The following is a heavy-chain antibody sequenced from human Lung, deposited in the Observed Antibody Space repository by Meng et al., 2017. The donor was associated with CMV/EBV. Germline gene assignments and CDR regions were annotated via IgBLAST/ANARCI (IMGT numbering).Heavy chain of an antibody. CDR3: ARDRRGDSSGYVFGTGYFDL. CDR1: GFTVSSNY. D-gene: IGHD3-22*01. CDR2: IYSGGIT. Sequence: GESLKISCAASGFTVSSNYMNWVRQAPGKGLEWVSVIYSGGITYYADSVKGRFTISRDNSKNTLYLQMNSLRAEDTAVYYCARDRRGDSSGYVFGTGYFDLXGRGXLVTVSS. J-gene: IGHJ2*01. V-gene: IGHV3-53*01.